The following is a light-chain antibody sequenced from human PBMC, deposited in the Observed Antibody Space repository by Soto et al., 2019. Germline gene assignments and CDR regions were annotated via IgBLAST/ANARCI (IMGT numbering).Light chain of an antibody. CDR3: QQYASSPET. J-gene: IGKJ1*01. CDR2: GAS. V-gene: IGKV3-20*01. CDR1: QSVSSN. Sequence: EIVMTQSPATLSVSPGERATLSCRASQSVSSNLAWYQQKPGQAPRLLIYGASSRATGIPDRFSGSGSGTDFTLSVSGLEPEDFAVYYCQQYASSPETFGQGTKVDI.